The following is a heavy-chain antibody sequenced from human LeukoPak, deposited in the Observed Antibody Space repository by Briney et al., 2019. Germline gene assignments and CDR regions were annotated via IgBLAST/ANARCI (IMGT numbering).Heavy chain of an antibody. D-gene: IGHD2-2*01. CDR3: ARLGYCSSTSCYPDY. CDR2: IYYSGST. J-gene: IGHJ4*02. Sequence: SETLSLTCTVSGGSISSYYWSWIRQPPGKGLEWIGYIYYSGSTTYNPSLSSRVTISVDTSKNQFSLKLTSVTAADTAVYYCARLGYCSSTSCYPDYWGQGTLATVSS. V-gene: IGHV4-59*01. CDR1: GGSISSYY.